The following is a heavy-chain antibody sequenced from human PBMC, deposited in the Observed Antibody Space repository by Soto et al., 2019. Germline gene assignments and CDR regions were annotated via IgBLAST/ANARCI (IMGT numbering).Heavy chain of an antibody. CDR2: IDPSDSYT. J-gene: IGHJ4*02. V-gene: IGHV5-10-1*01. CDR3: ARLGAYYDSSGYYPY. CDR1: GYSFTSYW. D-gene: IGHD3-22*01. Sequence: GESLKISCKGSGYSFTSYWISWVRQMPGKGLEWMGRIDPSDSYTNYSPSFQGHVTISADKSISTAYLQWSSLKASDTAMYYCARLGAYYDSSGYYPYWGQGTLVTSPQ.